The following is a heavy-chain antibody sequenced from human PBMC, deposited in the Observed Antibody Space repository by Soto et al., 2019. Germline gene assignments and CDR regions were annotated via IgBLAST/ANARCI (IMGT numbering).Heavy chain of an antibody. Sequence: VQLVESGGGVVQPGRSLRLSCAASGFTFSSYAMHWVRQAPGKGLEWVASISSSAVYIDYADSVKGRFTISRDNANNSLYLQMNSLRAEDTATYYCVRDGLDYYDTERLYFDNWGQGTLVTVSS. CDR2: ISSSAVYI. J-gene: IGHJ4*02. CDR1: GFTFSSYA. CDR3: VRDGLDYYDTERLYFDN. V-gene: IGHV3-21*01. D-gene: IGHD3-22*01.